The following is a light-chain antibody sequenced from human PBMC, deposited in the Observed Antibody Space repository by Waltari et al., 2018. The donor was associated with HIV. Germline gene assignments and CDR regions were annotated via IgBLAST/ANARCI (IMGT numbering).Light chain of an antibody. CDR2: WAT. CDR3: QQYYDAPYT. V-gene: IGKV4-1*01. CDR1: QSILSTAGNRHY. J-gene: IGKJ2*01. Sequence: IVMTQSPDSLGVSLCERATNNCKSSQSILSTAGNRHYLAWYQQRPGQAPNLLIYWATTRESGVPDRISGSGSGTDFTLTINSLQAEDVAVYYCQQYYDAPYTFGQGTKVDI.